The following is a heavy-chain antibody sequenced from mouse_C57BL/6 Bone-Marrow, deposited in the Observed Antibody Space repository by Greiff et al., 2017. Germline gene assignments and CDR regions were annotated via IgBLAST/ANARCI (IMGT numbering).Heavy chain of an antibody. D-gene: IGHD1-1*01. CDR1: GYAFTNYL. CDR2: INPGSGGT. J-gene: IGHJ4*01. CDR3: ARLTTVVAMDY. V-gene: IGHV1-54*01. Sequence: VQRVESGAELVRPGTSVKVSCKASGYAFTNYLIEWVKQRPGQGLEWIGVINPGSGGTNYNEKFKGKATLTADKSSSTAYMQLSSLTSEDSAVYFCARLTTVVAMDYWGQGTSVTVSS.